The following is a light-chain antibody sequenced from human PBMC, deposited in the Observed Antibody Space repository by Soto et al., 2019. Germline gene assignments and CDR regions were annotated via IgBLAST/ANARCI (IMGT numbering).Light chain of an antibody. V-gene: IGKV3-15*01. CDR2: GAS. CDR3: QQFSSYPLT. CDR1: QSVSSN. Sequence: EIVMTQSPATLSVSPGERATLSCRASQSVSSNLAWYQQKPGQAPRLLLYGASTRATGIPARFSGSGSGTEFTLTISSLQSEDFAVYYCQQFSSYPLTFGGGTKVEIK. J-gene: IGKJ4*01.